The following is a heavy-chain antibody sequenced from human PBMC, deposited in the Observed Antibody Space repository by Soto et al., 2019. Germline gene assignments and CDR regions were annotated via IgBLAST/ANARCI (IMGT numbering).Heavy chain of an antibody. CDR2: IYYTGST. D-gene: IGHD4-17*01. CDR3: ARDRDDGDFSFDF. CDR1: SGSISNYY. J-gene: IGHJ4*02. Sequence: TSETLSLTCTVSSGSISNYYWTWIRQPPGKGLEWIGHIYYTGSTNYNPSLKSRVTISVDTSKNQFSLKLNSVIAADTAVYYCARDRDDGDFSFDFWGQGILVTVSS. V-gene: IGHV4-59*01.